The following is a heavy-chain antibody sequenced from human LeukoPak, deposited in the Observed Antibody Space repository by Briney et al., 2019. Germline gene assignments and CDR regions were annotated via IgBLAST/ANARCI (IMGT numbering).Heavy chain of an antibody. CDR3: AREKWEHTGAFDI. CDR1: GGSISSGGYY. D-gene: IGHD1-26*01. Sequence: SETLSLTCTVSGGSISSGGYYWSWIRQPPGKGLEWIGYIYHSGSTYYNPSLKSRVTISVDRSKNQFSLKLSSVTAADTAVYYCAREKWEHTGAFDIWGQGTMVTVSS. J-gene: IGHJ3*02. CDR2: IYHSGST. V-gene: IGHV4-30-2*01.